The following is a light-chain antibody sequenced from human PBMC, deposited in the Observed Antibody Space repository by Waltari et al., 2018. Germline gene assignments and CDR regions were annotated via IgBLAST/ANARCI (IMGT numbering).Light chain of an antibody. CDR1: QSISSY. V-gene: IGKV1-39*01. J-gene: IGKJ4*01. CDR2: AAS. CDR3: QQTYSTPLT. Sequence: DIQMTQSPSSLSASVGDTVTITCRASQSISSYLNWYQHKPGKAPKLLIYAASSLQTGVPSRFRGSGSETDFTLTLTSLQPEDYATYYCQQTYSTPLTIGGGTKVEIK.